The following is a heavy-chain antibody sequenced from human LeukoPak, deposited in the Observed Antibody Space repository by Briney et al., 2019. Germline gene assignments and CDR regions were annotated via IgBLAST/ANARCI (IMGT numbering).Heavy chain of an antibody. Sequence: SETLSLTCAVYGGSFSGYYWSWIRQPPGKGLEWIGEINHSGSTNYNPSLKSRVTISVDTSKNQFSLKLSSVTAADTAVYYRRAVPPTGEAWGQGALVTVSS. CDR1: GGSFSGYY. CDR3: RAVPPTGEA. V-gene: IGHV4-34*01. CDR2: INHSGST. J-gene: IGHJ5*02. D-gene: IGHD2-2*01.